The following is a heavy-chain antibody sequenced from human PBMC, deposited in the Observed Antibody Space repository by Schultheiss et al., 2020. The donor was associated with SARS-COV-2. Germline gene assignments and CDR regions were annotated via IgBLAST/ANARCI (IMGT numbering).Heavy chain of an antibody. V-gene: IGHV1-8*01. J-gene: IGHJ4*02. CDR2: MNPNSGNT. CDR3: ARGRVYYGSGSYYVPPDY. Sequence: ASVKVSCKASGYTFTSYDINWVRQAPGQGLEWMGWMNPNSGNTGYAQKFQGRVTMTRNTSISTAYMELSSLRSEDTAVYYCARGRVYYGSGSYYVPPDYWGQGTLVTVSS. D-gene: IGHD3-10*01. CDR1: GYTFTSYD.